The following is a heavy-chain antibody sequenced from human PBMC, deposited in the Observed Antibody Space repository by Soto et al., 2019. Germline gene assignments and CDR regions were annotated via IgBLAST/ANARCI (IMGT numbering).Heavy chain of an antibody. J-gene: IGHJ4*02. D-gene: IGHD3-10*01. CDR3: ASREFQGPIDY. CDR2: IYYSGTT. Sequence: SETLSLTCAVSGYSISSTNLWGWIRQPPGKGLEWIGYIYYSGTTNYNPSLKSRVTMSVDTAKNQFSLKLNSVTAVDTAVYYCASREFQGPIDYWAQGTLVTVSS. CDR1: GYSISSTNL. V-gene: IGHV4-28*01.